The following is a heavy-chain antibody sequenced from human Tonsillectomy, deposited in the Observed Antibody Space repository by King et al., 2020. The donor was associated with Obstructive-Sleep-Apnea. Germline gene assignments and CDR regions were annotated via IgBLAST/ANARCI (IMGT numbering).Heavy chain of an antibody. Sequence: EGKRGEEGGGGGERGGEGRRGGEEEGVSCRRERRKGGRKERGKGREGGGERRRRRRSRDEADEVKGRFTISRDNAKNSLYLQMNSLRAEDTAVYYCARDQDQLLSHYYYYGMDVWGQGTTVTVSS. CDR2: RRRRRRSR. V-gene: IGHV3-48*01. CDR1: GVSCRRER. J-gene: IGHJ6*02. D-gene: IGHD2-2*01. CDR3: ARDQDQLLSHYYYYGMDV.